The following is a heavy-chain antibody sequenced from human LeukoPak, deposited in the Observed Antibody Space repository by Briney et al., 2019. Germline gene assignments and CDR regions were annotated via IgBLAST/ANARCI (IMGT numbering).Heavy chain of an antibody. V-gene: IGHV1-2*07. J-gene: IGHJ4*02. CDR3: ARGGPNHGFDY. CDR2: VITNNGDT. D-gene: IGHD1-14*01. CDR1: GYTFTSYW. Sequence: ASVKVSCKASGYTFTSYWMHWVRQAPGQGLEWMGWVITNNGDTKYAHKYQGRVTMTRDTSINTVYMELSMVTSDDTAMYYCARGGPNHGFDYWGQGTLVTVCS.